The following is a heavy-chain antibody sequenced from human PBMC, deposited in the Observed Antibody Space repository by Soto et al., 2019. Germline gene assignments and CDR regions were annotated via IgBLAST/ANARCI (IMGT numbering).Heavy chain of an antibody. CDR3: AREGCGFGEFCISYY. Sequence: QVQLVQSGAEVKKPGSSVKVSCKASGGTFSSYTISWVRQAPGQGLEWMGRIIPILGIANYAQKFQGRVTITADKSTSTAYIELSSLRSEDTAVYYCAREGCGFGEFCISYYWGQGTLVTVSS. D-gene: IGHD3-10*01. J-gene: IGHJ4*02. V-gene: IGHV1-69*08. CDR2: IIPILGIA. CDR1: GGTFSSYT.